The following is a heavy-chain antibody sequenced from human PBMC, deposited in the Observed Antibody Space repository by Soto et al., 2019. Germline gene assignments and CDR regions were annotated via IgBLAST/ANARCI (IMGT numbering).Heavy chain of an antibody. CDR1: GGTFSSYA. Sequence: QVQLVQSGAEVKKPGSSVKVSCKASGGTFSSYAISWVRQAPGQGLEWMGGIIPSFGTANYAQKFQGRVTITADESTSTAYMELSSLRSEDTAVYYCARGKYCSGGSGYPWFDPWGQGTLVTVSS. J-gene: IGHJ5*02. CDR3: ARGKYCSGGSGYPWFDP. V-gene: IGHV1-69*12. CDR2: IIPSFGTA. D-gene: IGHD2-15*01.